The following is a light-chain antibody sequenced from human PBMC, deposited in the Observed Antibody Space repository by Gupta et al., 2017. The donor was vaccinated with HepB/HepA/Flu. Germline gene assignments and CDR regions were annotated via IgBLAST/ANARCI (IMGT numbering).Light chain of an antibody. V-gene: IGLV3-1*01. CDR1: KLGDKY. CDR2: QDS. CDR3: QAWDSNMRV. J-gene: IGLJ1*01. Sequence: SYELTQPPSVSVSPGQTASITCSGDKLGDKYACWYQQKPGQSPVLVIYQDSKRPSGIPERFSGSNSGNTATLTISGTQAMDEADYYCQAWDSNMRVFGTGIKVTVL.